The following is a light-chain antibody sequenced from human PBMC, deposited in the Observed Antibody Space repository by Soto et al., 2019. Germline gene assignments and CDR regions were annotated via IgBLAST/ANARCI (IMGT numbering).Light chain of an antibody. Sequence: QSALTQPASVSGSPGQSITISCTGTSSDVGRYNYVSWYQQHPGKAPKLMIYEINKRPSGVPDRFSGSKSGNTASLTVSGLQAEDEADYYCSSFAGSNNFPYVFGTGTKLTVL. J-gene: IGLJ1*01. V-gene: IGLV2-8*01. CDR2: EIN. CDR1: SSDVGRYNY. CDR3: SSFAGSNNFPYV.